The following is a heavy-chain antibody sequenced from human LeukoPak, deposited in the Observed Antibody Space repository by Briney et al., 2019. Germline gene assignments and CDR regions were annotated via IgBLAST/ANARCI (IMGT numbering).Heavy chain of an antibody. D-gene: IGHD5-24*01. CDR2: ITPSGGT. Sequence: ASVKVSCKASGFTFTSYAIHWVRQAPGQGLEWMGWITPSGGTNYPQKFQGRVAITWDTSITTAYMDLGRLTSDDTAVYYCARDRNGDGFAHLDYWGQGALVTVSS. CDR1: GFTFTSYA. CDR3: ARDRNGDGFAHLDY. V-gene: IGHV1-2*02. J-gene: IGHJ4*02.